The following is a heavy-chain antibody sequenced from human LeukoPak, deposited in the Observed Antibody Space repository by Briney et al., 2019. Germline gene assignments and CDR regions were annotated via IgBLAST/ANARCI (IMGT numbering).Heavy chain of an antibody. CDR1: GGSISSGGYY. D-gene: IGHD2-8*01. CDR2: IYHSGST. J-gene: IGHJ5*02. CDR3: AREGLYGRQNWFDP. V-gene: IGHV4-30-2*01. Sequence: SETLSLTCTVFGGSISSGGYYWSWIRQPPGKGLEWIGYIYHSGSTYYNPSLKSRVTISVDRSKNQFSLKLSSVTAADTAVYYCAREGLYGRQNWFDPWGQGTLVTVSS.